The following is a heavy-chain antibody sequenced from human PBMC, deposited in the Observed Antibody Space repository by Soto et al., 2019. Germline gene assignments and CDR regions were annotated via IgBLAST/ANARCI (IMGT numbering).Heavy chain of an antibody. CDR2: INHSGST. D-gene: IGHD2-15*01. Sequence: SETLSLTCAVYGGSFSGYYWSWIRQPPGKGLEWIEEINHSGSTNYNPSLKSRVTISVDTSKNQFSLKLSSVTAADTAVYYCARVGYCSGGSCLYYFDYWGQGTLVTVSS. CDR1: GGSFSGYY. J-gene: IGHJ4*02. CDR3: ARVGYCSGGSCLYYFDY. V-gene: IGHV4-34*01.